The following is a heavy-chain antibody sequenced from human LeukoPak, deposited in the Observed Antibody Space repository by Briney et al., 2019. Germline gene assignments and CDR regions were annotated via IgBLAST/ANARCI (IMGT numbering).Heavy chain of an antibody. V-gene: IGHV3-30*18. D-gene: IGHD6-13*01. CDR2: ISYDGSNK. CDR3: AKDVQKSIAAAADY. J-gene: IGHJ4*02. Sequence: PGGSLRLSCAASGFTFSSYGMHWVRQAPGKGLEWVAVISYDGSNKYYADSVKGRFTISRDNSKNTLYLQMNSLRAEDTAVYYCAKDVQKSIAAAADYRGQGTLVTVSS. CDR1: GFTFSSYG.